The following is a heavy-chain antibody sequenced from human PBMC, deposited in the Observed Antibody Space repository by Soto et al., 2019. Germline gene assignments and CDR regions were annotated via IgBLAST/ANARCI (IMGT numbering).Heavy chain of an antibody. Sequence: QVQLVESGGRVVQPGRSLRLSCAASGFMFNRYAIHWVRQTPGEGLEWVAVISKDGSIQYYADSVRGRFIISRDKSKDTVYLEMNSLRAEDTAVFYCARSRSGAVPDSFGYWGQGTLVTVSS. CDR1: GFMFNRYA. V-gene: IGHV3-30-3*01. J-gene: IGHJ4*02. CDR2: ISKDGSIQ. D-gene: IGHD3-3*01. CDR3: ARSRSGAVPDSFGY.